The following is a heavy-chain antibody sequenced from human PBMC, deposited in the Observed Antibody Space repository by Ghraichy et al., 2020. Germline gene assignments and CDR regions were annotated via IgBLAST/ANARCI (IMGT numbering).Heavy chain of an antibody. J-gene: IGHJ5*02. CDR3: ARTVRGVIRWCWFDP. CDR2: IKQDGSEK. Sequence: GGSLRLSCAASGFTFSSYWMSWVRQAPGKGLEWVANIKQDGSEKYYVDSVKGRFTISRDNAKNSLYLQMNSLRAEDTAVYYCARTVRGVIRWCWFDPWGQGTLVTVSS. CDR1: GFTFSSYW. V-gene: IGHV3-7*03. D-gene: IGHD3-10*01.